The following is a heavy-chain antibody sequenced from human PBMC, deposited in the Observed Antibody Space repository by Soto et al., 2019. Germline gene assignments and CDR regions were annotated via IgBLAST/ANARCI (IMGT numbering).Heavy chain of an antibody. CDR3: AKPPGYSSNLGNY. J-gene: IGHJ4*02. CDR2: ISGSGGST. V-gene: IGHV3-23*01. Sequence: LRLSCAASGFTFSSYAMSWVRQAPGKGLEWVSAISGSGGSTYYADSVKGRFTISRDNSKNTLYLQTNSLRAEDTAVYYCAKPPGYSSNLGNYWGQGTLVTVSS. D-gene: IGHD6-13*01. CDR1: GFTFSSYA.